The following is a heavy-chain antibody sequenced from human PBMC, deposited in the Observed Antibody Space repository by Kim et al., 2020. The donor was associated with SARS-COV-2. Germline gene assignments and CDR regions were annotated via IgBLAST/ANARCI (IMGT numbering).Heavy chain of an antibody. Sequence: GGSLRLSCEASGFTFSSYWIHWVRQAPGKGLVWVSRINSDGSTTTYADSVKGRFTISRDNARNTLYLQMNSLRAEDTAVYYCARERSAYYSNFDYWGQGTLVTVSS. D-gene: IGHD3-22*01. CDR3: ARERSAYYSNFDY. CDR1: GFTFSSYW. V-gene: IGHV3-74*01. J-gene: IGHJ4*02. CDR2: INSDGSTT.